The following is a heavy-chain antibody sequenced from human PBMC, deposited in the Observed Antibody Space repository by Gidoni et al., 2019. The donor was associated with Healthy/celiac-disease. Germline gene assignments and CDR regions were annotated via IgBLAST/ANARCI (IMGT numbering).Heavy chain of an antibody. J-gene: IGHJ2*01. D-gene: IGHD3-22*01. Sequence: QVQLQESGPGLVKPSETLSLTCTVSGGSISSYYWSWIRQPAGKGLEWIGRIYTSGSTNYNPSLKSRVTMSVDTSKNQFSLKLSPVTAADTAVYYCARDPQNYYDSSGYYYPWYFDLWGRGTLVTVSS. CDR1: GGSISSYY. V-gene: IGHV4-4*07. CDR3: ARDPQNYYDSSGYYYPWYFDL. CDR2: IYTSGST.